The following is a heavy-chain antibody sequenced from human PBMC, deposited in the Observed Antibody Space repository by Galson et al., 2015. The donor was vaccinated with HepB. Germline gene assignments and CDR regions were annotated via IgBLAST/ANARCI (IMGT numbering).Heavy chain of an antibody. V-gene: IGHV6-1*01. D-gene: IGHD5-12*01. CDR1: GDSVSSNSAA. J-gene: IGHJ6*03. CDR2: TYYRPKWYN. Sequence: CAISGDSVSSNSAAWNWIRQSPSRGLEWLGRTYYRPKWYNDYAVSVKSRITINPDASKNQFSLQLNSVTPEDTAVYYCARGLRANYYYYMDVWGKGTTVTVSS. CDR3: ARGLRANYYYYMDV.